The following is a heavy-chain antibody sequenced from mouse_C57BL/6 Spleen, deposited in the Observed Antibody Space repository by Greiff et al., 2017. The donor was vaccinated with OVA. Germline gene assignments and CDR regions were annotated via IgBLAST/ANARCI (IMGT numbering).Heavy chain of an antibody. CDR1: GFPFSSYA. CDR2: ISRGGDYI. Sequence: EVKLMESGEGLVKPGGSLKLSCAASGFPFSSYAMSWVRQTPEKRLEWVAYISRGGDYIYYADTVKGRFTISRDNARNTLYLQMSSLKSEDTAMYYCTRDRGTTNYFDYWGQGTTLTVSS. D-gene: IGHD3-1*01. V-gene: IGHV5-9-1*02. CDR3: TRDRGTTNYFDY. J-gene: IGHJ2*01.